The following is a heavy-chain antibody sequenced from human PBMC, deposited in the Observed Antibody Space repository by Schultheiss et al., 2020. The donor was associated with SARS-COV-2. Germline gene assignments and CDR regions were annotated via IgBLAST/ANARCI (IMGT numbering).Heavy chain of an antibody. V-gene: IGHV4-59*01. CDR3: ATVRTVTTHWFDP. J-gene: IGHJ5*02. D-gene: IGHD4-11*01. Sequence: SETLSLTCTVSGGSISNYYWSWIQQPPGKGLEWIGYIYYSGSTNYNPSLKSRVTISVDTSKNQFSLKLISVTATDTAVYYCATVRTVTTHWFDPWGQGTLVTVSS. CDR1: GGSISNYY. CDR2: IYYSGST.